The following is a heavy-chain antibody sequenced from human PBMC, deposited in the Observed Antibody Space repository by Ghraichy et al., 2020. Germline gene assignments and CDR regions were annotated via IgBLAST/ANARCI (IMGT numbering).Heavy chain of an antibody. CDR2: ISAYNGNT. CDR3: ARDPLYGEFLEWLLLGDY. Sequence: ASGKVSCKASGYTFTSYGISWVRQAPGQGLEWMGWISAYNGNTNYAQKLQGRVTMTTDTSTSTAYMELRSLRSDDTAVYYCARDPLYGEFLEWLLLGDYWGQGTLVTVSS. D-gene: IGHD3-3*01. J-gene: IGHJ4*02. CDR1: GYTFTSYG. V-gene: IGHV1-18*01.